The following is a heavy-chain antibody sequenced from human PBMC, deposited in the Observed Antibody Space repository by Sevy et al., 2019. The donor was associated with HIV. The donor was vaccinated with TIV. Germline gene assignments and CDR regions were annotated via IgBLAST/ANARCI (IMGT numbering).Heavy chain of an antibody. CDR2: ISYHGRDK. D-gene: IGHD3-9*01. CDR1: GITFSTSG. Sequence: GGSLRLSCVVSGITFSTSGMHWVRQDPGKGLEWVAVISYHGRDKFYADSVKGRSTISRDNSKNILYLQMISLRAEDTAVYYCAKDFTGYNGMDVWGQGTMVTVSS. CDR3: AKDFTGYNGMDV. J-gene: IGHJ6*02. V-gene: IGHV3-30*18.